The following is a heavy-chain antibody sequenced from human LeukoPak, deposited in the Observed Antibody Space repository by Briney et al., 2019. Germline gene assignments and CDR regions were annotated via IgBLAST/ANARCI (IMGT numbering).Heavy chain of an antibody. CDR3: AKMLYYYDSCGSYAGEYFDY. Sequence: GGSLRLSCAASGFTFSSYAMSWVRQAPGKGLEWVSAISGSGGSTYYADSVKGRFTISRDNSKNTLYLQMNSLRAEDTAVYYCAKMLYYYDSCGSYAGEYFDYWGQGTLVTVSS. V-gene: IGHV3-23*01. J-gene: IGHJ4*02. CDR1: GFTFSSYA. D-gene: IGHD3-22*01. CDR2: ISGSGGST.